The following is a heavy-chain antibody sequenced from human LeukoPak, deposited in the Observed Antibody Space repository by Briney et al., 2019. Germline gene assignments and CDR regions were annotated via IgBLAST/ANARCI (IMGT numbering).Heavy chain of an antibody. D-gene: IGHD6-13*01. Sequence: SETLSLTCTVSGVSVTHNNYYWGWIRQPPGKGLEWIGNIHYSGSSYHDPSLNSRVTISVDTSKNQFSLKLSSVTAADTAVYYCARHIGSSWYYFDYWGQGTLVTVSS. CDR2: IHYSGSS. J-gene: IGHJ4*02. CDR3: ARHIGSSWYYFDY. V-gene: IGHV4-39*01. CDR1: GVSVTHNNYY.